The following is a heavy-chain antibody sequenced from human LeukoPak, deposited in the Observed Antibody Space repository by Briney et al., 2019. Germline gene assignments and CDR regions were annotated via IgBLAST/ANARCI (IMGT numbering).Heavy chain of an antibody. V-gene: IGHV1-3*01. CDR3: AGKKLRYFDWLTDFDY. J-gene: IGHJ4*02. Sequence: GASVKVSCKASGYTFTSYAMHWVRQAPGQRLEWMGWINAGNGNTKYSQKFQGRVTITRDTSASTAYMELSSLRSEDTAVYYCAGKKLRYFDWLTDFDYWGQGTLVTVSS. CDR2: INAGNGNT. D-gene: IGHD3-9*01. CDR1: GYTFTSYA.